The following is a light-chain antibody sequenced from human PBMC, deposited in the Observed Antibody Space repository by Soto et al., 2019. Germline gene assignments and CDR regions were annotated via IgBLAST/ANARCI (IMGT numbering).Light chain of an antibody. V-gene: IGKV3D-15*01. J-gene: IGKJ1*01. CDR1: QSVSGS. CDR3: QQINNWPRT. CDR2: GAS. Sequence: MTQSPAALSVTPRAIVTLSCRASQSVSGSLAWYRQKPGQAPSLLVYGASSRATGIPDRFSGGGSGTDFTLTISRLEPEDFAVYYCQQINNWPRTFGEGTKVDIK.